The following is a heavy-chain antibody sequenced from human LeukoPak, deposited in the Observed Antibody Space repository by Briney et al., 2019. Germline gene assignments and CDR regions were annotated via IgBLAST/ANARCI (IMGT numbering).Heavy chain of an antibody. V-gene: IGHV3-15*01. CDR3: VTDKPYRGLRTFDY. D-gene: IGHD1-26*01. Sequence: GGSLRLSCAGAGFIFSNAWMGWVRQAPGKGLEWVGRMKSIVDGGTTDYAATVKDRFTISRDDSKPTLYLQMHSLKTEDTAVYYCVTDKPYRGLRTFDYWGQGALVTVSS. CDR1: GFIFSNAW. CDR2: MKSIVDGGTT. J-gene: IGHJ4*02.